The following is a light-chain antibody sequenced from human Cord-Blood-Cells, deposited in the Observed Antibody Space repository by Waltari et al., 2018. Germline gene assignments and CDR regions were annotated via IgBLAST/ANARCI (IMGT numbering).Light chain of an antibody. J-gene: IGLJ2*01. CDR1: TWGDKY. Sequence: SYELTQTPSVSVSPGQTASITCSGDTWGDKYACWYQQKPGQSPVLVIYQDSRRPSGIHERFSGSNSGNTATLTISGTQAMDEADYYCQAWDSSTVVFGGGTKLTVL. CDR2: QDS. V-gene: IGLV3-1*01. CDR3: QAWDSSTVV.